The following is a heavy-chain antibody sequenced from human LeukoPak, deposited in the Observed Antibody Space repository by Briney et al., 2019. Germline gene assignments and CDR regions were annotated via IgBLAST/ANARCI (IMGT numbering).Heavy chain of an antibody. CDR2: IYPGDSDT. CDR1: GYSFTSYW. CDR3: ARHYSSSWYTLIAVRSGAAFDAFDI. J-gene: IGHJ3*02. V-gene: IGHV5-51*01. D-gene: IGHD6-13*01. Sequence: GESLKISCKGSGYSFTSYWIGWVRQMPGKGLEWMGIIYPGDSDTRYSPPFQGQVTISADKSISTAYLQWSSLKASDTAMYYCARHYSSSWYTLIAVRSGAAFDAFDIWGQGTMVTVSS.